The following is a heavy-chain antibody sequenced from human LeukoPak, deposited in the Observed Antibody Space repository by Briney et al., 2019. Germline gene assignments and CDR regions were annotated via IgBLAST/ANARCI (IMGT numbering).Heavy chain of an antibody. CDR1: GGSISSSSYY. V-gene: IGHV4-39*07. CDR3: ARGVYDFWSGYYPPAEYYYYMDV. CDR2: IYYSGST. J-gene: IGHJ6*03. Sequence: SETLSLTCTVSGGSISSSSYYWGWIRQPPGKGLEWIGSIYYSGSTYYNPSLKSRVTISVDTSKNQFSLKLSSVTAADTVVYYCARGVYDFWSGYYPPAEYYYYMDVWGKGTTVTVSS. D-gene: IGHD3-3*01.